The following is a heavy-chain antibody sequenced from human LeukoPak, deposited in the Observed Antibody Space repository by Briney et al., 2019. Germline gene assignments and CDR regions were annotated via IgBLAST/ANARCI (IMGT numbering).Heavy chain of an antibody. V-gene: IGHV3-30*02. J-gene: IGHJ4*02. CDR2: IRYDGSNK. D-gene: IGHD1-26*01. CDR1: GFTFSSYS. CDR3: AKVAVGATSYSDY. Sequence: PGGSLRLSCAASGFTFSSYSMNWVRQAPGKGLEWVAFIRYDGSNKYYADSVKGRFTISRDNSKNTLYLQMNSLRTEDTAVYYCAKVAVGATSYSDYWGQRTLVTVSS.